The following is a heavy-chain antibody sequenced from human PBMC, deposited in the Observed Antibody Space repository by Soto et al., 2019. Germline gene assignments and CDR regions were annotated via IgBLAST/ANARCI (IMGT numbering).Heavy chain of an antibody. CDR3: ARDGLVPTGYGYYRYLMDF. D-gene: IGHD3-9*01. CDR2: INPNSGGT. CDR1: GYTFTGYY. V-gene: IGHV1-2*04. J-gene: IGHJ6*02. Sequence: GASVKVSCKASGYTFTGYYMHWVRQAPGQGLEWMRWINPNSGGTNYAQKFQGWVTMTRDTSISTAYMELSRLRSDDTAVYYCARDGLVPTGYGYYRYLMDFSGQGSSDTVSS.